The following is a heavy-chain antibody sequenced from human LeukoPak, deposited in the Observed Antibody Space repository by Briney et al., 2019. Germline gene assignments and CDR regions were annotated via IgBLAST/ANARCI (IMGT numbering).Heavy chain of an antibody. V-gene: IGHV1-69*04. J-gene: IGHJ4*02. CDR2: IIPILGIA. Sequence: ASVKVSCKASGGTFSSYAISWVRQAPGQGFEWMGRIIPILGIANYAQKFQGRVTITADKSTSTAYMELSSLRSEDTAVYYCARDRRFYGSGSYAIDYWGQGTLVTVSS. D-gene: IGHD3-10*01. CDR1: GGTFSSYA. CDR3: ARDRRFYGSGSYAIDY.